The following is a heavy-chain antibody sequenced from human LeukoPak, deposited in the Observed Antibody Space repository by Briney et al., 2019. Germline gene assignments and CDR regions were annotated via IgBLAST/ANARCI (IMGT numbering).Heavy chain of an antibody. V-gene: IGHV4-59*08. J-gene: IGHJ4*02. Sequence: SETLSLTCTVSGDSISTYYWSWIRRPPGKGLEWIGHIYYSRSTNYNPSLKSRVTISVDTSKNQFSLKLSSVTAADTAVYYCARHVIYDTPVGYYFDYWGQGTLVTVSS. CDR1: GDSISTYY. CDR2: IYYSRST. CDR3: ARHVIYDTPVGYYFDY. D-gene: IGHD2-21*01.